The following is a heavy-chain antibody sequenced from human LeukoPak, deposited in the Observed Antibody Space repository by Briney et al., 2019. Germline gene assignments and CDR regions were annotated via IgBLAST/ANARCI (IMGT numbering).Heavy chain of an antibody. CDR3: ARQILYSSSWYYWFDP. CDR1: GYSFTSYW. D-gene: IGHD6-13*01. CDR2: IYPGDSDT. V-gene: IGHV5-51*01. J-gene: IGHJ5*02. Sequence: AESLKISCKGSGYSFTSYWIGWVRQMPGKGLEWMGIIYPGDSDTRYSPSFQGQVTISADKSISTAYLQWSSLKASDTAMYYCARQILYSSSWYYWFDPWGEGALVTVSS.